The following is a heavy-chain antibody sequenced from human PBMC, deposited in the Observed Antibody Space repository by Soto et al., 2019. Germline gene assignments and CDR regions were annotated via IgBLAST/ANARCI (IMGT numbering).Heavy chain of an antibody. D-gene: IGHD6-19*01. CDR1: GFSFSNAW. CDR2: IKSKTDGGTT. J-gene: IGHJ4*02. Sequence: EVQLVESGGGLVKPGGFLRLSCAASGFSFSNAWMSWVRQAPGKGLEWVGRIKSKTDGGTTDYAAPVKGRVTISRDDSKNTLYRQMNSLKPEDTAVYYCTTSAGSGWYAFDYWGPGTLVTVSS. V-gene: IGHV3-15*01. CDR3: TTSAGSGWYAFDY.